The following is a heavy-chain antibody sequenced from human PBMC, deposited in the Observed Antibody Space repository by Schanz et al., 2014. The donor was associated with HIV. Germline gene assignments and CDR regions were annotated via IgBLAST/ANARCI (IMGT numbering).Heavy chain of an antibody. CDR1: GFTFDDYA. CDR3: TKEMGAHQPFES. J-gene: IGHJ5*01. V-gene: IGHV3-9*01. D-gene: IGHD1-26*01. CDR2: INWRSDSI. Sequence: EVQLVESGGAVVRPGGSLRLSCAASGFTFDDYAMHWVRQAPGKGLEWVSGINWRSDSIAYAESVKGRFTISRDNSKNTLYLQMNSLRVDDTGLYYCTKEMGAHQPFESWGQGTLVTLSS.